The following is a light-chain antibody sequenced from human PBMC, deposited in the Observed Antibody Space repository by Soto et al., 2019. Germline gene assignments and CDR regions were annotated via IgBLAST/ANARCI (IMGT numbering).Light chain of an antibody. CDR2: AAS. CDR3: QQFNSDPFT. J-gene: IGKJ3*01. CDR1: QGITND. Sequence: DIQLTQSPSFLSASVGDRVTITCRASQGITNDLAWYQQKPGKAPKLLIYAASSLQRGVPLTFSGSGFGTEFTLTISSLQPEDFATYFCQQFNSDPFTFGPGTTVDFK. V-gene: IGKV1-9*01.